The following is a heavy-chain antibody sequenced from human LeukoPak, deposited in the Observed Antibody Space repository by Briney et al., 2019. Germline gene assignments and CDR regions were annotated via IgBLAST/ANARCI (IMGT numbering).Heavy chain of an antibody. CDR2: ISYDGSNK. V-gene: IGHV3-30*03. J-gene: IGHJ4*02. CDR3: ARDWGYCSSTSCYREGFDY. CDR1: GFTFSSYG. D-gene: IGHD2-2*02. Sequence: GGSLRLSCAASGFTFSSYGMHWVRQAPGKGLEWVAVISYDGSNKYYADSVKGRFTISRDNAKNSLYLQMNSLRAEDTAVYYCARDWGYCSSTSCYREGFDYWGQGTLVTVSS.